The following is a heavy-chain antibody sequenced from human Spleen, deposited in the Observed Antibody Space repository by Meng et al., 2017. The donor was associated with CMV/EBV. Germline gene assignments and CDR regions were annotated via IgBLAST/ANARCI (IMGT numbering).Heavy chain of an antibody. Sequence: ASVKVSCKASGYTFTSYDINWVRQAAGQGLEWMGWMNPNSGNTGSAQRFQDRITMTRDTSISTAYMELSSLRTEDTAVYYCARTGYYYDSSSYYQIDYWGQGTLVTVSS. D-gene: IGHD3-22*01. CDR3: ARTGYYYDSSSYYQIDY. V-gene: IGHV1-8*01. CDR1: GYTFTSYD. CDR2: MNPNSGNT. J-gene: IGHJ4*02.